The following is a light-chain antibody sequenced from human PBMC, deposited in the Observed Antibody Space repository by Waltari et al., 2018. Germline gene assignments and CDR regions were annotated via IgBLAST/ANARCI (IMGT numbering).Light chain of an antibody. V-gene: IGLV2-11*01. CDR1: GSDVGDFKY. Sequence: QSALTQPRSVSGSPGQSVTISCTGIGSDVGDFKYVSWYQQHPGKAPKPVIYDVTQRPSGVPDRFSGSRSCYSASLTVSGLQGEDEADYYCCSYAGSWVFGGGTKLTVL. CDR2: DVT. J-gene: IGLJ3*02. CDR3: CSYAGSWV.